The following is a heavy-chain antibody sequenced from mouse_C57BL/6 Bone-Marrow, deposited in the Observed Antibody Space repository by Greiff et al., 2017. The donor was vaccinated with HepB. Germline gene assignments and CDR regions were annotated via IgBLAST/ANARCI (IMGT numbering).Heavy chain of an antibody. CDR3: ARQLGLFAY. CDR2: ISSGGSYT. V-gene: IGHV5-6*01. Sequence: EVQLVESGGDLVKPGGSLKLSCAASGFTFSSYGMSWVRQTPDKRLEWVATISSGGSYTYYPDSVKGRFTISRDNAKNTLYLQMSSLKSEDTAMYYCARQLGLFAYWGQGTLVTVSA. J-gene: IGHJ3*01. D-gene: IGHD4-1*01. CDR1: GFTFSSYG.